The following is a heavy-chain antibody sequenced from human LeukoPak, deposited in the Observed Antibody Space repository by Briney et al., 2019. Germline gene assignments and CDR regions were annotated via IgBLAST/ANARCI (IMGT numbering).Heavy chain of an antibody. V-gene: IGHV1-2*02. Sequence: ASVKVSCKASGYTFTSYYMHWVRQAPGQGLEWMGWINPNTGGTNYAQKFQGRVTMTRDTSISTAYMELSRLRSDDTAVYYCARCEEVGAPIDYWGQGTLVTVSS. J-gene: IGHJ4*02. CDR3: ARCEEVGAPIDY. CDR2: INPNTGGT. D-gene: IGHD1-26*01. CDR1: GYTFTSYY.